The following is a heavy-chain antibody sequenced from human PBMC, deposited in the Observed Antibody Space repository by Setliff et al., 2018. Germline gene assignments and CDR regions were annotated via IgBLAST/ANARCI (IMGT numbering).Heavy chain of an antibody. CDR2: ISPSSIYI. V-gene: IGHV3-21*01. J-gene: IGHJ3*02. Sequence: PGGSLRLSCAASGFTFSSYSMHWARQAPGKGLEWVSSISPSSIYIYYADSVKGRFTISRDNAKNSLYLQMNSLGAEDTAVYYCARSPANGGHDAFDIWGQGTMVTVSS. CDR3: ARSPANGGHDAFDI. CDR1: GFTFSSYS. D-gene: IGHD6-25*01.